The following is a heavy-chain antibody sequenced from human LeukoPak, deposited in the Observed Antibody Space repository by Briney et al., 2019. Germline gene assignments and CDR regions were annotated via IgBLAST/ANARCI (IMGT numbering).Heavy chain of an antibody. CDR2: ISYDGSNK. D-gene: IGHD1-26*01. V-gene: IGHV3-30-3*01. CDR3: ARDRGSDSGSYPNWFDP. CDR1: GFTFSSYA. J-gene: IGHJ5*02. Sequence: GGSLRLSCAASGFTFSSYAMHWVRQAPGKGLEWVAVISYDGSNKYYEDSVKGRFTISRENSKNTLYLQMNSLRAEDTAVYYCARDRGSDSGSYPNWFDPWGQGTLVTVSS.